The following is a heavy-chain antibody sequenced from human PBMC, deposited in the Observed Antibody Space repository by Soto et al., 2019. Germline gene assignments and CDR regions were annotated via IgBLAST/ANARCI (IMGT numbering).Heavy chain of an antibody. V-gene: IGHV4-30-4*01. D-gene: IGHD3-10*01. CDR3: ARVGGFGATTIDY. CDR1: GGSISSGDYY. CDR2: IYYSGST. Sequence: QVQLQESGPGLVKPSQTLSLTCTVSGGSISSGDYYWSWIRQPPGKGLEWIGYIYYSGSTYYNPSLKSRVTISLDPSKNQFSLKLSSVTAADTAVYYCARVGGFGATTIDYWGQGTLVTVSS. J-gene: IGHJ4*02.